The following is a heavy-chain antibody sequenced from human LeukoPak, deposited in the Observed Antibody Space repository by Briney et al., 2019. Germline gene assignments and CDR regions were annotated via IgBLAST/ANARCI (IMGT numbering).Heavy chain of an antibody. D-gene: IGHD2-2*01. Sequence: SETLSLTCTVSGGSISSGGYYWSWIRQHPGKGLEWIGYIYYSGSTYYNPSLKSRVTISVDTSKNQFSLKLSSVTAADTAVYYCARDRSGKYQLLSYWYFDLWGRGTLVTVSS. CDR3: ARDRSGKYQLLSYWYFDL. V-gene: IGHV4-31*03. CDR1: GGSISSGGYY. CDR2: IYYSGST. J-gene: IGHJ2*01.